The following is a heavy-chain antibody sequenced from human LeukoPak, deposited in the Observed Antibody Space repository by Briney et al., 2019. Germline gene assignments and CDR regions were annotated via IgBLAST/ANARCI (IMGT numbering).Heavy chain of an antibody. CDR3: AKDDYGGNSYYFDY. J-gene: IGHJ4*02. Sequence: QTGGSLRLSCAASGFTFSSYGMSWVRQTPGKGLDWVSSISGSGGSTYYADSVKGRFTISRDNSKNTLYLQMNSLRAEDTAVYYCAKDDYGGNSYYFDYWGQGTLVTVSS. CDR2: ISGSGGST. CDR1: GFTFSSYG. D-gene: IGHD4-23*01. V-gene: IGHV3-23*01.